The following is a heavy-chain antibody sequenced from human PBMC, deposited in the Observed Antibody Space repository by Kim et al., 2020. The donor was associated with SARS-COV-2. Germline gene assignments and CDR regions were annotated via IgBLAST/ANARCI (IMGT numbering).Heavy chain of an antibody. CDR3: AKDAGDVRVWFGESHTYGIAV. CDR2: ISGSGGST. V-gene: IGHV3-23*01. D-gene: IGHD3-10*01. J-gene: IGHJ6*02. Sequence: GGSLRLSCAASGFTFSSYAMSWGRQAPGKGLEWVSAISGSGGSTYYADSVKGRCTISRDNSKNKRYLQMNSLRAEDTAVYYCAKDAGDVRVWFGESHTYGIAVWGQGPTVTVSS. CDR1: GFTFSSYA.